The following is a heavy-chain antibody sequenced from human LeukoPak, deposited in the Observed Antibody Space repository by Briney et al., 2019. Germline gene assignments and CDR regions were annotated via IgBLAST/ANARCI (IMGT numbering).Heavy chain of an antibody. CDR1: GSTFSSYW. Sequence: GGSLRLSCAASGSTFSSYWMNWVRQAPGEGLEWVANIKQDGSEKNYVDSVKGRFTIFRDNAKNSLYLQMNSLRAEDTAVYYCARLDTAMVMGAFDIWGQGTMVTVSS. D-gene: IGHD5-18*01. J-gene: IGHJ3*02. V-gene: IGHV3-7*01. CDR3: ARLDTAMVMGAFDI. CDR2: IKQDGSEK.